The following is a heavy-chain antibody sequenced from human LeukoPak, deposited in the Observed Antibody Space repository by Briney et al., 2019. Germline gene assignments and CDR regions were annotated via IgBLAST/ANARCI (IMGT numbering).Heavy chain of an antibody. CDR2: ISSSGSTI. CDR3: ARDHSAIVVVPAASNRFDP. J-gene: IGHJ5*02. Sequence: PGGSLRLSCAASGFTFSDYYMSWIRQAPGKGLEWVSYISSSGSTIYYADSLKGRFTISRDSAKNSLYLQMNSLRAEDTAVYYCARDHSAIVVVPAASNRFDPWGQGTLVTVSS. CDR1: GFTFSDYY. D-gene: IGHD2-2*01. V-gene: IGHV3-11*04.